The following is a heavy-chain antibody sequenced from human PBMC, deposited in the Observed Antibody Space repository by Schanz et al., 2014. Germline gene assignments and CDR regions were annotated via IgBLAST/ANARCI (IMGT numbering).Heavy chain of an antibody. CDR1: GFSFSSYA. V-gene: IGHV3-33*08. J-gene: IGHJ4*02. Sequence: VQLLESGGGLVEPGGSLRLSCAASGFSFSSYAMGWVRQARGKGLEWVAVISYDGSFKNYADSVRGRFTISRDNSKNTLYLQMNSLRAEDTAVYYCARGGFGEVSYFDYWGQGTLVTVSS. CDR3: ARGGFGEVSYFDY. CDR2: ISYDGSFK. D-gene: IGHD3-10*01.